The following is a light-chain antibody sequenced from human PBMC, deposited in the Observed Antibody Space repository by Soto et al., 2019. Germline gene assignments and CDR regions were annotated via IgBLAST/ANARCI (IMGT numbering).Light chain of an antibody. V-gene: IGKV3-20*01. CDR2: GAS. CDR1: QSVGSNY. CDR3: QQYTTSPFT. Sequence: EIVLTQSPGTLSLSPGERATLYCRASQSVGSNYLAWYQQKPGQAPRVLIYGASSRATGIPDRFSGSGSGADFTLTISRLEPEDFAVYYCQQYTTSPFTFCPGTKVDIK. J-gene: IGKJ3*01.